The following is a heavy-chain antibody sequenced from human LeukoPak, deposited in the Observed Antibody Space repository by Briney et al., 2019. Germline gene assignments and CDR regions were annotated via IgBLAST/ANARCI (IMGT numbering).Heavy chain of an antibody. Sequence: ASVKLSCKASGYTFTNYAIHWVRQAPGQRREWMGWINACNGNTKYSQKFQGRVTITRDTSASTAYMELSSLRSEDTAVYFCASEQHGRFDYWGQGTLATVSS. D-gene: IGHD6-13*01. J-gene: IGHJ4*02. CDR3: ASEQHGRFDY. CDR1: GYTFTNYA. CDR2: INACNGNT. V-gene: IGHV1-3*01.